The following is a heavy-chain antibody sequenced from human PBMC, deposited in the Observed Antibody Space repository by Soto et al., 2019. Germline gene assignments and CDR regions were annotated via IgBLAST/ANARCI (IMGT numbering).Heavy chain of an antibody. CDR3: ARSRLQGDF. Sequence: QVQLVQSGAEVKKPGASVKVSCKASGYTFIHYYIHWVRQAPGQGLEWMAIINPNGGSTNYAQKFQGRFTVTSDTSTSTGSMELNSLGSDDTAVYFCARSRLQGDFWGQGTLVTVSS. D-gene: IGHD2-21*01. J-gene: IGHJ4*02. V-gene: IGHV1-46*01. CDR1: GYTFIHYY. CDR2: INPNGGST.